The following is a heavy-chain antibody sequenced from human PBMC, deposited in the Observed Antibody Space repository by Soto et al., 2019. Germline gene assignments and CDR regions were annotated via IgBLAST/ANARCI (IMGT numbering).Heavy chain of an antibody. J-gene: IGHJ6*02. CDR3: ARDVAVAGTIGTYYYYGMDV. CDR2: IWYDGSNK. V-gene: IGHV3-33*01. D-gene: IGHD6-19*01. Sequence: GGSLRLSCAASGFTFSSYGMHWVRQAPGKGLEWVAVIWYDGSNKYYADSVKGRFTISRDNSKNTLYLQMNSLRAEDTAVYYCARDVAVAGTIGTYYYYGMDVWGQGTTVTVSS. CDR1: GFTFSSYG.